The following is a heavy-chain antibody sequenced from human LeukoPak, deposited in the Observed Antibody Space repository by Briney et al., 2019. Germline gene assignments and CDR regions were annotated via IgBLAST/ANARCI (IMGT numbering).Heavy chain of an antibody. J-gene: IGHJ6*02. CDR2: IYESGTT. CDR1: GESLNSYY. V-gene: IGHV4-34*01. CDR3: ARHPPYYDILTGYYMGGMDV. Sequence: SETLSLTCAVHGESLNSYYWSWVRQPPGEGLEWIGEIYESGTTEYNPSLKSRVTISMVPSKQQFSLSLSSVTAADTAVYYCARHPPYYDILTGYYMGGMDVWGQGTTVTVSS. D-gene: IGHD3-9*01.